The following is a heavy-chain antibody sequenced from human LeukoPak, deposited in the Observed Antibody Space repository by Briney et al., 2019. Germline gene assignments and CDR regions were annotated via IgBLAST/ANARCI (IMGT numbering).Heavy chain of an antibody. CDR2: ISGSGATI. CDR1: GFTFSSYA. Sequence: GGSLRLSCTASGFTFSSYAMRWVRQAPGKGLEWVSAISGSGATIFYADSAKGRFIVSRENSKNTLYLQLNSLRAEDTAIYYCARNELGSGWSRMDVWGQRTTVTVSS. J-gene: IGHJ6*02. V-gene: IGHV3-23*01. CDR3: ARNELGSGWSRMDV. D-gene: IGHD6-13*01.